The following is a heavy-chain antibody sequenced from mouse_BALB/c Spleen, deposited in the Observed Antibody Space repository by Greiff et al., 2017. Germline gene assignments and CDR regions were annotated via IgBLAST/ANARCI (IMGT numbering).Heavy chain of an antibody. CDR2: ISNGGGST. Sequence: EVKVVESGGGLVQPGGSLKLSCAASGFTFSSYTMSWVRQTPEKRLEWVAYISNGGGSTYYPDTVKGRFTISRDNAKNTLYLQMSSLKSEDTAMYYCARVRFPYYAMDYWGQGTSVTVSS. V-gene: IGHV5-12-2*01. J-gene: IGHJ4*01. D-gene: IGHD1-1*01. CDR1: GFTFSSYT. CDR3: ARVRFPYYAMDY.